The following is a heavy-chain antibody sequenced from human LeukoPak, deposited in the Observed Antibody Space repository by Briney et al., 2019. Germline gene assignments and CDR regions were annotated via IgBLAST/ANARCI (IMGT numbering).Heavy chain of an antibody. CDR1: GFTFSSYW. CDR2: IKQDGSEK. Sequence: PGGSLRLSCAVSGFTFSSYWMSWVRQAPGKGLEWVANIKQDGSEKYYVDSVKGRFTISRDNAKNSLYLQMNSLRAEDTALYYCARDRDILTGSVHCCYYMDVWGKGTTVTVSS. J-gene: IGHJ6*03. CDR3: ARDRDILTGSVHCCYYMDV. V-gene: IGHV3-7*03. D-gene: IGHD3-9*01.